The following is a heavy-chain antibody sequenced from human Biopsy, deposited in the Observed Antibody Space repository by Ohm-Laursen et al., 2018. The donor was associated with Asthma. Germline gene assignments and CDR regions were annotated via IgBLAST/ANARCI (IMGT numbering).Heavy chain of an antibody. D-gene: IGHD3-3*01. V-gene: IGHV3-30*18. CDR2: MSFDGRQT. Sequence: SLRLSCTASGFSFNSYGLHWVRQAPGKGLEWVAVMSFDGRQTYYADSVKGRFTISRDNSKNTLYLQMNSLRAEDTAVYYCAKERYYDFWSGYPIWGQGTMVTVSS. CDR1: GFSFNSYG. CDR3: AKERYYDFWSGYPI. J-gene: IGHJ3*02.